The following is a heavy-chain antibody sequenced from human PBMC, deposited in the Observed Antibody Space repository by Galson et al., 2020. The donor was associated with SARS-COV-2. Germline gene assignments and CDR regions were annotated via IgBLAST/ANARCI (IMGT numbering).Heavy chain of an antibody. CDR1: GFSLSTSGMC. CDR3: ARARTVTTPPDY. CDR2: IDWDDDK. D-gene: IGHD4-17*01. Sequence: ESGPTLVKPTQTLTLTCTFSGFSLSTSGMCVSWIRQPPGKALEWLARIDWDDDKYYSTSLKTRLTIPKDTSKNQVVLTMTNMDPVDTATYYGARARTVTTPPDYWGQGTLVTVSS. J-gene: IGHJ4*02. V-gene: IGHV2-70*11.